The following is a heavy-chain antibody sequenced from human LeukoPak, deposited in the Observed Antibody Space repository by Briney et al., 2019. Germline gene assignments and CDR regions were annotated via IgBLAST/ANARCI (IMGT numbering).Heavy chain of an antibody. Sequence: ASVKVSCKASGYTFTSYGISWVRQAPGQRLEWMGWINAGNGNTKYSQKFQGRVTITRDTSASTAYMELSSLRSEDTAVYYCARAYYDFWSGYYPDYWGQGTLVTVSS. CDR2: INAGNGNT. D-gene: IGHD3-3*01. J-gene: IGHJ4*02. V-gene: IGHV1-3*01. CDR3: ARAYYDFWSGYYPDY. CDR1: GYTFTSYG.